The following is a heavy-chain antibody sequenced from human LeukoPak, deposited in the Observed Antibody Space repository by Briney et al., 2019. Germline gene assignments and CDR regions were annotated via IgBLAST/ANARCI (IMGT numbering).Heavy chain of an antibody. V-gene: IGHV4-59*02. CDR1: GGSGSSDS. Sequence: PSETLSLTCTVSGGSGSSDSWSWIRQPPGQGLEWIGYISYSGSTSYNPSLKSRVTISVDPSKSQLSLKLRSVTAADTAVYYYARRTRSLSYTYYDAYYYYYMDVWGKGTTVIVS. CDR2: ISYSGST. CDR3: ARRTRSLSYTYYDAYYYYYMDV. D-gene: IGHD3-16*01. J-gene: IGHJ6*03.